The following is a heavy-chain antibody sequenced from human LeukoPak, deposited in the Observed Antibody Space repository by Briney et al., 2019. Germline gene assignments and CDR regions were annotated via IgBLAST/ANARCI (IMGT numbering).Heavy chain of an antibody. CDR3: AKDAYGGATFFYYMDV. D-gene: IGHD2/OR15-2a*01. V-gene: IGHV3-9*01. Sequence: GGSLRLSCAGPGFTFYDYAMPWARQTPGKGLEWVSGISWNSGNIAYADFVGGRFTISRDNAKNSLSLQMNSLSDEDTAVYYCAKDAYGGATFFYYMDVWGKGTTVTVSS. CDR2: ISWNSGNI. CDR1: GFTFYDYA. J-gene: IGHJ6*03.